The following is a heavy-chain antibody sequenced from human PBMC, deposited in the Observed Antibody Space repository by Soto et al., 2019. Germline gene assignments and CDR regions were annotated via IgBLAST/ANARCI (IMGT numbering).Heavy chain of an antibody. Sequence: GAYLRVSCNFSVDSFPNYWIAWVLQMPGPSLEWMGIIYPGDSDTRYSPSFQGQVTISADKSISTAYLQWSSLKASDTAMYYCDGNGYPQDGLSGWGQ. CDR3: DGNGYPQDGLSG. D-gene: IGHD5-18*01. J-gene: IGHJ6*01. CDR1: VDSFPNYW. CDR2: IYPGDSDT. V-gene: IGHV5-51*01.